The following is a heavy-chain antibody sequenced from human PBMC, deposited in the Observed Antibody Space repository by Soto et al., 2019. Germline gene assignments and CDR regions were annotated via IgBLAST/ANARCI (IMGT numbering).Heavy chain of an antibody. CDR3: ARRYGSCFDY. CDR2: INHSGST. J-gene: IGHJ4*02. Sequence: PSETLSLTCAVYGVSFSGYYWIWLRQPPGKGLEWIGEINHSGSTNYNPSLKSRVTISVDTSKNQFSLKLSSVTAADTAVYYCARRYGSCFDYWGQGTLVTVSS. D-gene: IGHD5-18*01. V-gene: IGHV4-34*01. CDR1: GVSFSGYY.